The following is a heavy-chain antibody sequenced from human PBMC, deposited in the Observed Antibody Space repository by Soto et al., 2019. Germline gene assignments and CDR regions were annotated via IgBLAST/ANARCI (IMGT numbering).Heavy chain of an antibody. Sequence: QVQLVQSGAEVKKPGSSVKVSCKASGGTFSSDTISWVRQAPGQGLEWMGRLIPLLGIANHAQKFEGRVTNTADKSTSTAYIELSSLRSEHTAVYYCASQTYYYGSGSYSPPYYWGQGSLVTVSS. J-gene: IGHJ4*02. CDR3: ASQTYYYGSGSYSPPYY. D-gene: IGHD3-10*01. CDR1: GGTFSSDT. V-gene: IGHV1-69*02. CDR2: LIPLLGIA.